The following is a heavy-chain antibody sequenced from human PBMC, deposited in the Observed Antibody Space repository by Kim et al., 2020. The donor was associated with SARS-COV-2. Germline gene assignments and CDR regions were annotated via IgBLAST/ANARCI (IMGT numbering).Heavy chain of an antibody. CDR2: INHSGST. J-gene: IGHJ6*02. CDR1: GGSFSGYY. Sequence: SETLSLTCAVYGGSFSGYYWSWIRQPPGKGLEWIGEINHSGSTNYNPSLKSRVTISVDTSKNQFSLKLSSVTAADTAVYYCARDSTPMVRGVLYYYYYYGMDVWGQGTTVTVSS. D-gene: IGHD3-10*01. CDR3: ARDSTPMVRGVLYYYYYYGMDV. V-gene: IGHV4-34*01.